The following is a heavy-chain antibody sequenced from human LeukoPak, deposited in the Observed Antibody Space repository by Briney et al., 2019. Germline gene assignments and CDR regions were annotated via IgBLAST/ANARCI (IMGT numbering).Heavy chain of an antibody. V-gene: IGHV1-2*04. CDR2: INPNSGGT. J-gene: IGHJ3*02. CDR3: AIDYGDYLDAFDI. Sequence: ASVKVSCKASGYTFTGYYMHWVRQAPGQGLEWMGWINPNSGGTNYAQKFQGWVTMTRDTSISTAYMELSRLRSDDTAVYYCAIDYGDYLDAFDIWGQGTMVTVSS. D-gene: IGHD4-17*01. CDR1: GYTFTGYY.